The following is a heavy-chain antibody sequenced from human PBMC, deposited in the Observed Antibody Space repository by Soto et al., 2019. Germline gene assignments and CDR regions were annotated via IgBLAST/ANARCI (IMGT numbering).Heavy chain of an antibody. CDR3: ASSGENCSSTSCYYSDY. Sequence: GGSLRLSCAASGFTFSRNYMSWVRQAPGKGLEWVSVIYSGGSTYYADSVKGRFTISRDNSKNTLYLQMNSLRAEDTAVYYCASSGENCSSTSCYYSDYWGQGTLVTVSS. CDR2: IYSGGST. V-gene: IGHV3-53*01. CDR1: GFTFSRNY. D-gene: IGHD2-2*01. J-gene: IGHJ4*02.